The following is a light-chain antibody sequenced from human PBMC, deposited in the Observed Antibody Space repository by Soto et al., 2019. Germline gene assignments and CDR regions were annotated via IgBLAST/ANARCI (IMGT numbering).Light chain of an antibody. CDR2: YDS. J-gene: IGLJ1*01. CDR1: NIGRKS. CDR3: QVWDSSSAHYV. V-gene: IGLV3-21*04. Sequence: SYELTQSPSVSVAPGKTASITCGGKNIGRKSVHWYQQKPGQAPVLVIYYDSDRPSGIPERFSGPNSGNTATLTISRVEAGDEADYYCQVWDSSSAHYVFGPGTKVTVL.